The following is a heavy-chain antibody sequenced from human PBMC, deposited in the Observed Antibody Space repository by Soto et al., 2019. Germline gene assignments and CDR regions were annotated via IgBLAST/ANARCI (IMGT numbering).Heavy chain of an antibody. D-gene: IGHD3-16*02. CDR1: GFTFSSYW. CDR2: IKQDGSEK. J-gene: IGHJ4*02. Sequence: EVQLVESGGGLVQPGGSLRLSCAASGFTFSSYWMSWVRQAPGKGPEWVANIKQDGSEKYYVDSVKGRFTISRDNAKNSLYLQMNSLRAEDTAVYYCARDSYPAYDYIWGSYRSPFDYWGQGTLVTVSS. CDR3: ARDSYPAYDYIWGSYRSPFDY. V-gene: IGHV3-7*01.